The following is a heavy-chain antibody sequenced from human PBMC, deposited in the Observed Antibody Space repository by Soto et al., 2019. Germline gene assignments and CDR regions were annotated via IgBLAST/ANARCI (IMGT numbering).Heavy chain of an antibody. J-gene: IGHJ4*02. Sequence: EVQLVESGGGLVQPGGSLRLSCAASGFTFSSYSMNWVRQAPGKGLEWVSYISTSISTTYYADSVKGRFTISRDNAKNSLYLQMNSLRDEDTAVYYCARFPYSSSSDFFDYWGQGTLVTVSS. CDR2: ISTSISTT. CDR1: GFTFSSYS. V-gene: IGHV3-48*02. CDR3: ARFPYSSSSDFFDY. D-gene: IGHD6-6*01.